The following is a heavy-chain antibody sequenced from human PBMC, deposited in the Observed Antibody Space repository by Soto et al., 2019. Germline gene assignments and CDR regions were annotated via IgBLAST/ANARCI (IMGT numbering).Heavy chain of an antibody. D-gene: IGHD3-3*01. V-gene: IGHV1-58*01. CDR1: GFTFTSSA. Sequence: SVKVSCKASGFTFTSSAVQWVRQARGQRLEWIGWIVVGSGNTNYAQKFQERVTITRDMSTSTAYMELSSLRSEDTAVYYCAADPRFLEWLLLNYWGQGTLVTVSS. CDR2: IVVGSGNT. CDR3: AADPRFLEWLLLNY. J-gene: IGHJ4*02.